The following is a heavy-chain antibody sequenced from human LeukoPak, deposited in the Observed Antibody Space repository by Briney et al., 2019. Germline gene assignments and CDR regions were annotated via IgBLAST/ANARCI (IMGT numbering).Heavy chain of an antibody. D-gene: IGHD3-10*01. CDR1: GFPFSMYG. J-gene: IGHJ4*02. V-gene: IGHV3-23*01. CDR2: ISGSGDNT. Sequence: GGTLRLSCTASGFPFSMYGMGWMRQAPGKGLECVSIISGSGDNTYYANSVKGRFSISRDNSKNTLYLLMNSLRAEDTAVYYRVKWYGSDTYYEYWGQGTRVTVSS. CDR3: VKWYGSDTYYEY.